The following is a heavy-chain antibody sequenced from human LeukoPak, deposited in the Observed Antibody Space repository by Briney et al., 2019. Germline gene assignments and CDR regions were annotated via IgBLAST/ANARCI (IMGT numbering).Heavy chain of an antibody. D-gene: IGHD3-3*01. J-gene: IGHJ5*02. CDR1: GGSISSGRYS. CDR3: ARADDDDNWFDP. V-gene: IGHV4-30-2*01. Sequence: SETLSLTCAVSGGSISSGRYSWSWIRQPPGKGLEWIGYIYHSGNTYYNPSLKSRVTISVDRSTNHFSLKLSSVTAADTAMYYCARADDDDNWFDPWGQGTLVTVSS. CDR2: IYHSGNT.